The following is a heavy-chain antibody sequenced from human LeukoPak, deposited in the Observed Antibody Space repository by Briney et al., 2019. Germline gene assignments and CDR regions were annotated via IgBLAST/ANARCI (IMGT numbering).Heavy chain of an antibody. J-gene: IGHJ6*03. V-gene: IGHV1-2*02. Sequence: GASVKVSCKASGYTFTGYYIHWVRQAPGQGLEWMGWINCNSGVTNYAQKFQGRVTMTRDTSISTAYMELSRLRSDDTAVYYCARDIVVVVAAMHYYYMDVWGKGTTVTVSS. CDR3: ARDIVVVVAAMHYYYMDV. D-gene: IGHD2-15*01. CDR1: GYTFTGYY. CDR2: INCNSGVT.